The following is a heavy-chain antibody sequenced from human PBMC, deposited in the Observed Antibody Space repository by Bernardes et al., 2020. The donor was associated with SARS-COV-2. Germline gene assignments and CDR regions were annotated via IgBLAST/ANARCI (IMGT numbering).Heavy chain of an antibody. D-gene: IGHD3-9*01. V-gene: IGHV3-23*01. CDR1: GFTFSSYA. Sequence: GSLRPSCAASGFTFSSYARRWVRQAPGKGLEWVSAISGSGGSTYYADYVKGRFTISRDNSKNTLYLQMNSLRAEDTAVYYCAKGIAYYDILTGYYPPNYYYYYGMDVWGQGTTVTVSS. J-gene: IGHJ6*02. CDR3: AKGIAYYDILTGYYPPNYYYYYGMDV. CDR2: ISGSGGST.